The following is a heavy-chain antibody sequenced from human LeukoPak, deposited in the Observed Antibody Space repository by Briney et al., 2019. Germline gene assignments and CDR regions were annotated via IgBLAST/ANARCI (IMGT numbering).Heavy chain of an antibody. J-gene: IGHJ4*02. D-gene: IGHD6-6*01. V-gene: IGHV4-39*01. CDR2: LYYSGKS. Sequence: SETLSLTCTVSGGSITSTSYHWGWVRQPPGKGLEWIGSLYYSGKSDYNPSLKGRVTISVDTSKNQFSLKLSSVTAANSAVYYCARQNEYSSSRFDYWGQGTLVTVSS. CDR1: GGSITSTSYH. CDR3: ARQNEYSSSRFDY.